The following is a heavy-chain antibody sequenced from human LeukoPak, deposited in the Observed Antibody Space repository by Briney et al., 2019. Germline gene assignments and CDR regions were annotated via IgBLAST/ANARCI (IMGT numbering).Heavy chain of an antibody. D-gene: IGHD2-15*01. V-gene: IGHV3-30*18. CDR3: AKVLAAFDMLLFLDY. Sequence: GRSLRLSCAASGFTFSSCGMHWVRQAPGKGLEWVAVISYDGSNKYYADSVKGRFTISRDYSKNTLYLQMNSLRAEDTAVYYCAKVLAAFDMLLFLDYWGQGTLVTVSS. CDR2: ISYDGSNK. CDR1: GFTFSSCG. J-gene: IGHJ4*02.